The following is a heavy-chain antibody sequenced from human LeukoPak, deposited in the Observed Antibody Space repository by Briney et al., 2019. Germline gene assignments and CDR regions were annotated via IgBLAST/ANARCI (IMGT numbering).Heavy chain of an antibody. Sequence: PGGSLRLSCAASGFTFSVYDMHGVRQPTGKGLECVAAIGTAGDIYYTGSVKGRFTISRENAKNSLYLQMNSLRAGDTAVYYCARVAKERVGGVYYFDYWGQGTLVTVSS. J-gene: IGHJ4*02. CDR3: ARVAKERVGGVYYFDY. CDR2: IGTAGDI. V-gene: IGHV3-13*01. CDR1: GFTFSVYD. D-gene: IGHD1-1*01.